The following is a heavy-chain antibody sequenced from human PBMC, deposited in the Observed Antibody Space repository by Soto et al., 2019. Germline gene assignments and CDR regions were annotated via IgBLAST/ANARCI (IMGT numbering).Heavy chain of an antibody. Sequence: GSLRLSCAASGFTFSSYAMSWVRQAPGKGPEWVSDISTSGDSTYYADSVKGRFTISRDNSKNTLYLQMSSLRAEDTAVYYCAKRSELPLFDYWGQGTVVTVSS. V-gene: IGHV3-23*01. CDR3: AKRSELPLFDY. CDR2: ISTSGDST. D-gene: IGHD3-10*01. CDR1: GFTFSSYA. J-gene: IGHJ4*02.